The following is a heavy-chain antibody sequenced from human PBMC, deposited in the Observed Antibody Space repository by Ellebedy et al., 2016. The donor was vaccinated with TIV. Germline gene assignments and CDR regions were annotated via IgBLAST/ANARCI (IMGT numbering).Heavy chain of an antibody. D-gene: IGHD6-13*01. V-gene: IGHV1-8*01. CDR3: ARGYSSSWFRRGDFDP. J-gene: IGHJ5*02. CDR1: GYTFITYD. Sequence: ASVKVSXXASGYTFITYDINWVRQATGQGLEWMGWMNPNSGNTGYAQKFQGRVTMTRNTSISTAYMELSSLRSEDTAVYYCARGYSSSWFRRGDFDPWGQGTLVTVSS. CDR2: MNPNSGNT.